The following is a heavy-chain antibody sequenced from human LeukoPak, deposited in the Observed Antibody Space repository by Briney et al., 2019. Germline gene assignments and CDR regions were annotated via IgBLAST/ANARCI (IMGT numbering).Heavy chain of an antibody. Sequence: GGSLRLSCAASGFTFSSYEMNWVRQAPGKGLEWLSYVSSSGTTMYYADSVKGRFTISRDNAKNTLYLQMNSLRVEDTAVFYCVRESTSVTRFGMDVWGQGTTVTVSS. CDR2: VSSSGTTM. J-gene: IGHJ6*02. CDR3: VRESTSVTRFGMDV. V-gene: IGHV3-48*03. CDR1: GFTFSSYE. D-gene: IGHD4-17*01.